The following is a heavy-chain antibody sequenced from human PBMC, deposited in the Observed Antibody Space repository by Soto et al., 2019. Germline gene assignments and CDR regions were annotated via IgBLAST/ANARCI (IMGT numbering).Heavy chain of an antibody. CDR1: GGSISSGGYY. V-gene: IGHV4-31*03. CDR3: ARSDIVATTGLDY. J-gene: IGHJ4*02. D-gene: IGHD5-12*01. Sequence: QVQLQESGPGLVKPSQTLSLTCTVSGGSISSGGYYWSWIRQHPGKGLEWIGYIYYSGSTYYTPSLKMRVTISVDTSMNQFSLKLSSVTAADTAVYYCARSDIVATTGLDYWGQGTLVTVSS. CDR2: IYYSGST.